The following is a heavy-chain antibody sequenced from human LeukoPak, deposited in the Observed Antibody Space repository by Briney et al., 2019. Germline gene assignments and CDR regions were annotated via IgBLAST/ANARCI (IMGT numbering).Heavy chain of an antibody. J-gene: IGHJ3*02. D-gene: IGHD6-13*01. CDR2: IYYSGST. CDR1: GGSISSYY. Sequence: SETLSLTCTVSGGSISSYYWSWIRQPPGKGLEWIGYIYYSGSTNYNPSLKSRVTISVDTSKNQFSLKLSSVTAADTAVYYCASHRRRIAAAGNRDAFDIWGQGIMVTVSS. CDR3: ASHRRRIAAAGNRDAFDI. V-gene: IGHV4-59*08.